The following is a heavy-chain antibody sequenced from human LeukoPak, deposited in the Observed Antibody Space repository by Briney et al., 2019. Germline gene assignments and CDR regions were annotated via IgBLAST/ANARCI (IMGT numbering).Heavy chain of an antibody. CDR3: ARVSVTNGWTFDS. D-gene: IGHD5-18*01. CDR1: GGSFSKYY. Sequence: TPSETLSLTCAVYGGSFSKYYWTWIRQPPGKGLECIGEINHSGSTSYNPSLKSRVTMSVDTSSNQFSLKLSSVTAADTAVYCARVSVTNGWTFDSWGQGTLVTVSS. CDR2: INHSGST. V-gene: IGHV4-34*01. J-gene: IGHJ4*02.